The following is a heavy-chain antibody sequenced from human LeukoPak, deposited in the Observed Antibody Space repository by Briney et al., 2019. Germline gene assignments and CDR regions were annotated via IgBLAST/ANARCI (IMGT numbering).Heavy chain of an antibody. Sequence: GGSLRLSCSASGFTFSSYAMNWVRQAPGKGLEYVSFISSNGGSTYYADSVKGRFTISRDNSKNTLYLEMSSLRVEDTAVYYCVKSLPGYGGPLDYWGQGTLVTVSS. CDR2: ISSNGGST. D-gene: IGHD6-13*01. J-gene: IGHJ4*02. CDR1: GFTFSSYA. V-gene: IGHV3-64D*06. CDR3: VKSLPGYGGPLDY.